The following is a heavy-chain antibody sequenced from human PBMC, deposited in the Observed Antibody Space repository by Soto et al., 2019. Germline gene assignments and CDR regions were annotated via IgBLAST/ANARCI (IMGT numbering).Heavy chain of an antibody. D-gene: IGHD6-6*01. Sequence: GGSLRLSCAASGFTFSSYSMNWVRQAPGKGLEWVSYISSSSSTIYYADSVKGRFTISRDNAKNSLYLQMNSLRAEDTAVYYCAKDLVRSSSLVGFDYWGQGTLVTVSS. CDR1: GFTFSSYS. CDR3: AKDLVRSSSLVGFDY. CDR2: ISSSSSTI. J-gene: IGHJ4*02. V-gene: IGHV3-48*01.